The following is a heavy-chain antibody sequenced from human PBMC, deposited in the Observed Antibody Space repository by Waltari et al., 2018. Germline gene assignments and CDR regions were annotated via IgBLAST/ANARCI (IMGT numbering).Heavy chain of an antibody. V-gene: IGHV3-7*01. J-gene: IGHJ4*02. CDR1: GFTFSSYW. D-gene: IGHD5-18*01. CDR3: ARTLLPLIQLWLWVY. CDR2: IKQDGSEK. Sequence: EVQLVESGGGLVQPGGSLRLSCAASGFTFSSYWMSWVRQAPGKGPGWVANIKQDGSEKYYLDSAKSRLTISRDNDKNSLYLQMNSLRAEDTAVYYCARTLLPLIQLWLWVYWGQGTLVTVSS.